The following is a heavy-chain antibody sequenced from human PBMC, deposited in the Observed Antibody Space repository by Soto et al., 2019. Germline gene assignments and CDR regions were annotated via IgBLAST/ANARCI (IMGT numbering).Heavy chain of an antibody. J-gene: IGHJ4*02. CDR2: IYHSGSI. Sequence: QVHLQESGPGLVKPSGTLSLTCDVSGDSISSSLWWSWVRQTPGKGLEWIGEIYHSGSINYNPSLTSRVTISADRSKNQFSLTLTAVTAADTAVYYCATSQLGEYFDNWGQGTLVTVSS. CDR1: GDSISSSLW. V-gene: IGHV4-4*02. CDR3: ATSQLGEYFDN. D-gene: IGHD1-1*01.